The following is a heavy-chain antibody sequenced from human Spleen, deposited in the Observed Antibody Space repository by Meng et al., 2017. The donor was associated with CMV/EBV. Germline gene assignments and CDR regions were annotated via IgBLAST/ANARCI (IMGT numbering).Heavy chain of an antibody. D-gene: IGHD3-10*01. CDR3: ARDRGITNYFDY. CDR2: INPDGGST. Sequence: CKASGYTFTSYYMHWVRQAPGQGFEWMGMINPDGGSTSYAQKFQDRITMTKDTSTSTVYMEMSSLRSEDTAMYYCARDRGITNYFDYWGQGALVTVSS. CDR1: GYTFTSYY. J-gene: IGHJ4*02. V-gene: IGHV1-46*01.